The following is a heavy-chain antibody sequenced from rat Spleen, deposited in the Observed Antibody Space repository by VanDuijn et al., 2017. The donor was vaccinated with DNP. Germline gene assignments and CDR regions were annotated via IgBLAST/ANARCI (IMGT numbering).Heavy chain of an antibody. D-gene: IGHD1-11*01. CDR3: SIMNFGGPSG. CDR2: IRFDGGTT. J-gene: IGHJ2*01. CDR1: GFTFSAYY. V-gene: IGHV5-20*01. Sequence: EVQLVESGGGLVQPGRSLKLSCAASGFTFSAYYMAWVRQTPTRGLEWVASIRFDGGTTYYRDSVKGLFTISRDNAKSSLSLQMDSLRSEDTAKYYCSIMNFGGPSGWGQGVMVTVSS.